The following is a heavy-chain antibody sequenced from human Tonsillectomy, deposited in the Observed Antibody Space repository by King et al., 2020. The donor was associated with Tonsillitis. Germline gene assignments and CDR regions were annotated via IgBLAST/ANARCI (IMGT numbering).Heavy chain of an antibody. Sequence: HVQLVESGGGVVQSGRSLRLSCAASGFTFITHAMHWVRQAPGKGLEWVAVLSKDGFDENYADSVKGRFTISRDNSKNTLFLEMTSLRPDDTAIYYCASMVDSVNWGLGTLVTVSS. D-gene: IGHD2-15*01. CDR1: GFTFITHA. J-gene: IGHJ4*02. V-gene: IGHV3-30*04. CDR2: LSKDGFDE. CDR3: ASMVDSVN.